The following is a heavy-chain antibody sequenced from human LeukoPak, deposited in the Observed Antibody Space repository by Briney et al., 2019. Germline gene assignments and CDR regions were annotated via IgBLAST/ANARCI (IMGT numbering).Heavy chain of an antibody. CDR3: ARHYIGRGMDV. CDR2: IYHSGST. Sequence: PSETLSLTCTVPGGSISSYYWSWIRQPPGKGLEWIGYIYHSGSTYYNPPLKSRVTISVDRSKNQFSLKLSSVTAADTAVYYCARHYIGRGMDVWGQGTTVTVSS. J-gene: IGHJ6*02. CDR1: GGSISSYY. V-gene: IGHV4-59*08. D-gene: IGHD5-12*01.